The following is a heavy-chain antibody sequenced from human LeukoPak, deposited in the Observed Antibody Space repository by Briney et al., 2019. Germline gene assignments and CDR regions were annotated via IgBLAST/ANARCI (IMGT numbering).Heavy chain of an antibody. CDR3: AKDRGYNYGLCDY. J-gene: IGHJ4*02. V-gene: IGHV3-23*01. CDR2: ISGSGDST. D-gene: IGHD5-18*01. Sequence: PGGSLRLSCAASGFAFNNYAMSWVRQAPGKGLEWVSVISGSGDSTYYADSVKGRFTISRDNSKNTLYLQLNSLRAEDTAVYYCAKDRGYNYGLCDYWGQGTLVTVSS. CDR1: GFAFNNYA.